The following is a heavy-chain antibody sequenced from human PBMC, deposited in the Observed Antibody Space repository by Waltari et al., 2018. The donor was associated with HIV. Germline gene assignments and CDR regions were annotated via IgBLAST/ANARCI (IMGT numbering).Heavy chain of an antibody. Sequence: QVQLQQWGTGLLKPSGTLSLKCAIYGTSFSGYYWSWIRQSPTMGLEWIGEVSHSGATNYNPSFEGRVSISADASKNQLSLNLTSLTAADTGVYFCARGSQHHDHWGQGTLVAVS. J-gene: IGHJ5*02. CDR2: VSHSGAT. CDR3: ARGSQHHDH. V-gene: IGHV4-34*01. CDR1: GTSFSGYY.